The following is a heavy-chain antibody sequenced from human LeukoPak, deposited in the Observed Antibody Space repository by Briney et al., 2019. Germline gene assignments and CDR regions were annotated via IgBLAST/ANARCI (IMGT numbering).Heavy chain of an antibody. Sequence: SVKVSCKASGGTFSSYAISWVRQAPGQGLEWMGGIIPIFGTANYAQKFQGRVTITADKSTSTAYMELSSLRSEDTAVYYCARDNGSRGAAVLFDYWGQGTLVTVSS. CDR2: IIPIFGTA. V-gene: IGHV1-69*06. J-gene: IGHJ4*02. D-gene: IGHD6-13*01. CDR3: ARDNGSRGAAVLFDY. CDR1: GGTFSSYA.